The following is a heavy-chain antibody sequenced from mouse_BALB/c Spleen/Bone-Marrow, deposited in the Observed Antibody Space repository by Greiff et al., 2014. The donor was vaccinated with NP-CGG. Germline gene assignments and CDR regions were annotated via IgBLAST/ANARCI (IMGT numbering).Heavy chain of an antibody. V-gene: IGHV1S137*01. CDR3: ARDGSSWGYFDV. Sequence: VQLQESGAELVRPGVSVKISCKGSSYTFTDYAMHWVKQSHAKSLEWIGVISTYYGDASYNQKFKGKATMTVDKSSSTAYMELARLTSEDSAIYYCARDGSSWGYFDVWGAGTTVTVSS. CDR2: ISTYYGDA. CDR1: SYTFTDYA. J-gene: IGHJ1*01. D-gene: IGHD1-1*01.